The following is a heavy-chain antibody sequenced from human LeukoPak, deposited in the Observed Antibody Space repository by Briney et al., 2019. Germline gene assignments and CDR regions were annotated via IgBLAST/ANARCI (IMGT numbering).Heavy chain of an antibody. J-gene: IGHJ5*02. V-gene: IGHV3-21*01. CDR2: ISSGSSYI. CDR1: GFTFSSYS. Sequence: GGSLRLSCAASGFTFSSYSMNWVRQAPGKGLEWVSSISSGSSYIYYADSVKGRFTISRDNAKNSLYLQMNSLRAEDTAIYYCARDLRCRSTSCYNWLDPWGQGTLVTVSS. D-gene: IGHD2-2*01. CDR3: ARDLRCRSTSCYNWLDP.